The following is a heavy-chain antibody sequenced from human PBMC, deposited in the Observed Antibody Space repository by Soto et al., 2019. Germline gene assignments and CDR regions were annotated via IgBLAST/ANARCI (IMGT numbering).Heavy chain of an antibody. CDR1: GDSSSTYY. CDR2: IHFSGTT. CDR3: ARDRGSSEGFDY. Sequence: QVQLQESGPGLVRSSETLSLTCTVSGDSSSTYYWSWIRQAPGKGLAWIGFIHFSGTTHYNPSLKSRVTISFDTSNNQISLKLRSVTAADSAVYYCARDRGSSEGFDYWGRGALVTVSS. D-gene: IGHD6-6*01. J-gene: IGHJ4*02. V-gene: IGHV4-59*01.